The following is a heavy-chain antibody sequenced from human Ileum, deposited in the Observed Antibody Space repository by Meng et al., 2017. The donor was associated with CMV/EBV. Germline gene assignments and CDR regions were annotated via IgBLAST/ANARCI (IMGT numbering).Heavy chain of an antibody. Sequence: QVQLVEAGAEVKKPGSSVKVSCKACGGTFSSDAISWVRQAPGQGLEWMGGIIPIFGTANYAQKFQGRVTITADDSTSTAYMELSSLRSEDTAVYYCARGNQGRIQLSLDLFFDYWGQGTLVTVSS. CDR2: IIPIFGTA. V-gene: IGHV1-69*12. D-gene: IGHD5-18*01. J-gene: IGHJ4*02. CDR3: ARGNQGRIQLSLDLFFDY. CDR1: GGTFSSDA.